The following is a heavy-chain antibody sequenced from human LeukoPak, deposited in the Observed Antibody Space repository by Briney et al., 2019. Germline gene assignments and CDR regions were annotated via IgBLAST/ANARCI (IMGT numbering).Heavy chain of an antibody. D-gene: IGHD5-12*01. V-gene: IGHV3-23*01. CDR1: EFTFSSYA. CDR3: AKDLRGYVYGLFDY. CDR2: ITGSGATS. Sequence: GGSLRLSCAASEFTFSSYAMSWVRQAPGKGRGWVSGITGSGATSYYADSVKGRFTISRDNSKNTLYLQMNNLRAKDMAVYCWAKDLRGYVYGLFDYWGQGTLVTVSS. J-gene: IGHJ4*02.